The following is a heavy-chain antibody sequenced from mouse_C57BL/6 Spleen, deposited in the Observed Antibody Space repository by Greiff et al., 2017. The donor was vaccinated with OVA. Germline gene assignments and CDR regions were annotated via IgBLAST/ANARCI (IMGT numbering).Heavy chain of an antibody. D-gene: IGHD2-2*01. CDR1: GFSLTSYG. Sequence: QVQLQQSGPGLVQPSQSLSITCTVSGFSLTSYGVHWVRQSPGKGLEWLGVIWRGGSTDYNAAFMSRLSITKDNSKSQVFFKMNSLQADDTAIYYCAKNGADGYDEGAWFAYWGRGTLVTVSA. J-gene: IGHJ3*01. CDR3: AKNGADGYDEGAWFAY. CDR2: IWRGGST. V-gene: IGHV2-5*01.